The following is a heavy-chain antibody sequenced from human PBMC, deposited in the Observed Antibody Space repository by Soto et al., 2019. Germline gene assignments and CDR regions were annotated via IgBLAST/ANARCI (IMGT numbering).Heavy chain of an antibody. J-gene: IGHJ3*02. D-gene: IGHD4-17*01. Sequence: QVQLVQSGAEVKKPGASVKVSCKASGYTFTSYGISWVRQAPGQGLEWMGWISAYNGNTNYAQKLQGRVTMTTDTSTRTAYMELRSLRSDDTAVYYCARSHPRVNDYGDSYAFDIWGQGTMVTVSS. CDR3: ARSHPRVNDYGDSYAFDI. V-gene: IGHV1-18*01. CDR2: ISAYNGNT. CDR1: GYTFTSYG.